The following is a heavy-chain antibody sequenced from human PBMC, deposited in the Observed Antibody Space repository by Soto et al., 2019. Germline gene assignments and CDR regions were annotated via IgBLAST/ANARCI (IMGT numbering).Heavy chain of an antibody. CDR1: GYTFSNYD. CDR3: ARERLNTGRYGFDH. Sequence: QVQLVQSGGEVKKPGASVKVSCKTSGYTFSNYDFSWVRQAPGQGLEWMGWVSNKNGVTNYAEKFRDRVTMTTDISTNTIYMELRSLTSHDTAVYFCARERLNTGRYGFDHWGQGTQVTVSS. J-gene: IGHJ4*02. CDR2: VSNKNGVT. V-gene: IGHV1-18*04. D-gene: IGHD2-8*02.